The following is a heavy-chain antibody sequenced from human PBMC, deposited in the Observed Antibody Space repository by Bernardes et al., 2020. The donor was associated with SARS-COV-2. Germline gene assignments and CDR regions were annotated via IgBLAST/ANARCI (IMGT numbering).Heavy chain of an antibody. D-gene: IGHD6-13*01. CDR1: GFTFSSYW. Sequence: GGSLRLSCAASGFTFSSYWMSWVRQAPGKGLEWVANIKQDGSEKYYVDSVKGRFTISRDNAKNSLYLQMDSLRAEDTALYYCAKAPPGMDVWGQGTMVTVSS. V-gene: IGHV3-7*03. CDR3: AKAPPGMDV. J-gene: IGHJ3*01. CDR2: IKQDGSEK.